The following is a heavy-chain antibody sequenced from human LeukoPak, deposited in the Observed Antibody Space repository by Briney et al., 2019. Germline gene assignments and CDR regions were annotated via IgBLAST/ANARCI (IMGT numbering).Heavy chain of an antibody. CDR3: ARGSVAAAGPFDP. V-gene: IGHV1-8*01. CDR1: GYTFTSYA. J-gene: IGHJ5*02. CDR2: ISPYNGNK. Sequence: ASVKVSCKTSGYTFTSYAITWVRQAPGQGLEWMGWISPYNGNKNYAQKVQGRVTMTRNTSISTAYMELSSLRSEDTAVYFCARGSVAAAGPFDPWGQGTLVTVSS. D-gene: IGHD6-13*01.